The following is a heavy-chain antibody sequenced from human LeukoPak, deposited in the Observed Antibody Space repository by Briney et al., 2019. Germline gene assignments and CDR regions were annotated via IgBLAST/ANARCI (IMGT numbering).Heavy chain of an antibody. CDR3: ARVAPYYYDSSGYHDAFDI. CDR1: GGSISSYY. V-gene: IGHV4-4*07. D-gene: IGHD3-22*01. CDR2: IYTSGST. J-gene: IGHJ3*02. Sequence: PSETLSLTCTDSGGSISSYYWSWIRQPAGKGLEWIGRIYTSGSTNYNPSLKSRVTISVDTSKNQFSLKLSSVTAADTAVYYCARVAPYYYDSSGYHDAFDIWGQGTMVTVSS.